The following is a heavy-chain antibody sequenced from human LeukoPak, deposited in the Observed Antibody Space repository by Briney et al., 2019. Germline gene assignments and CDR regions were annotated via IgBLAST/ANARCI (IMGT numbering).Heavy chain of an antibody. D-gene: IGHD3-9*01. CDR2: ISGSGGST. J-gene: IGHJ6*03. V-gene: IGHV3-23*01. Sequence: GGSLRLSCAASGFTFSSYAMSWVRQAPGKGLEWVSAISGSGGSTYYADSVKGRFTISRDNSKNTLYLQMNSLRAEDTAVYYCAKGPLTYYDILAGGFYMDVWGKGTTVTVSS. CDR1: GFTFSSYA. CDR3: AKGPLTYYDILAGGFYMDV.